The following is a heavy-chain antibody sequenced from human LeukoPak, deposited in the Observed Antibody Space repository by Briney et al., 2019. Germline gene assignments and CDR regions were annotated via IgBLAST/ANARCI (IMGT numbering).Heavy chain of an antibody. Sequence: ASVKVSCKAPGYTCTSYGIRWVRQAPGQGLEWMGWISAYNGNTNYAQKLQGRVTMTTDTSTSTAYMELRSLRSDDTAVYYCAREASSGWYLGGDYWGQGTLVTVSS. J-gene: IGHJ4*02. CDR2: ISAYNGNT. CDR3: AREASSGWYLGGDY. V-gene: IGHV1-18*04. CDR1: GYTCTSYG. D-gene: IGHD6-19*01.